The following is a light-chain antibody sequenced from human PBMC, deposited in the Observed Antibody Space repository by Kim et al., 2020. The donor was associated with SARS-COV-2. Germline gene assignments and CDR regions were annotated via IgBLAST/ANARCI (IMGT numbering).Light chain of an antibody. Sequence: FFPGESATLSCRASQSVSSYLAWYQQKPGQAPRLLNYDASNKATGIPARFSGSGSGTDFTLTISSLEPEDFAVYYCQRRSNWPLTFGGGTKVDIK. CDR1: QSVSSY. CDR2: DAS. J-gene: IGKJ4*01. CDR3: QRRSNWPLT. V-gene: IGKV3-11*01.